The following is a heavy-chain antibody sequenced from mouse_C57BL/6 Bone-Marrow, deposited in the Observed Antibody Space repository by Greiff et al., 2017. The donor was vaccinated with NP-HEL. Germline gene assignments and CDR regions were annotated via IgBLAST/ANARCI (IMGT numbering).Heavy chain of an antibody. Sequence: VKLMESGPGLVAPSQSLSITCTVSGFSLTSYAISWVRQPPGKGLEWLGVIWTGGGTNYNSALKSRLSISKDNSKSQVFLKMNSLQTDDTARYYCARKRGDYYGSSFYCYFDVWGTGTTVTVSS. CDR2: IWTGGGT. CDR3: ARKRGDYYGSSFYCYFDV. J-gene: IGHJ1*03. V-gene: IGHV2-9-1*01. CDR1: GFSLTSYA. D-gene: IGHD1-1*01.